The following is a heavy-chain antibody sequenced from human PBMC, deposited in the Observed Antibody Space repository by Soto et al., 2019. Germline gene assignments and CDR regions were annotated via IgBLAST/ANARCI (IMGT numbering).Heavy chain of an antibody. CDR3: ARVSYYDFWSGSRYGMDV. V-gene: IGHV6-1*01. D-gene: IGHD3-3*01. Sequence: SQTLSLTCAISGDSVSSNSAAWNWIRQSPSRGLEWLGRTYYRSKWYNDYAVSVKSRITINPDTSKNQFSLQLNSVTPEDTAVYYCARVSYYDFWSGSRYGMDVWGQGTTVTVSS. CDR1: GDSVSSNSAA. J-gene: IGHJ6*02. CDR2: TYYRSKWYN.